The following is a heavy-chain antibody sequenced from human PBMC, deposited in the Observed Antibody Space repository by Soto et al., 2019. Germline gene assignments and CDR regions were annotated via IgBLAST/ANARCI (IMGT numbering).Heavy chain of an antibody. D-gene: IGHD5-18*01. CDR3: ARARKRIQLWLGGWFDP. CDR1: GGSISSSNW. CDR2: IYHSGST. V-gene: IGHV4-4*02. J-gene: IGHJ5*02. Sequence: PSETLSLTCAVSGGSISSSNWWSWVRQPPGKGLEWIGEIYHSGSTNYNPSLKSRVTISVDKSKNQFSLKLSSVTAADTAVYYCARARKRIQLWLGGWFDPWGQGTLVTVSS.